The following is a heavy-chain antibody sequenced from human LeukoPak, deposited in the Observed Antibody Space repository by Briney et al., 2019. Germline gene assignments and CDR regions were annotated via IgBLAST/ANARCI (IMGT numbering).Heavy chain of an antibody. Sequence: PSETLSLTCTVSGGSISSSSYYWGWIRQPPGKGLEWIGSIYYSGSTYYNPSLKSRVTISVDTSKNQFSLKLSSVTAADTAVYYCARLRMKDFWSGYYDYWGQGTLVTVSS. V-gene: IGHV4-39*01. CDR2: IYYSGST. J-gene: IGHJ4*02. CDR3: ARLRMKDFWSGYYDY. D-gene: IGHD3-3*01. CDR1: GGSISSSSYY.